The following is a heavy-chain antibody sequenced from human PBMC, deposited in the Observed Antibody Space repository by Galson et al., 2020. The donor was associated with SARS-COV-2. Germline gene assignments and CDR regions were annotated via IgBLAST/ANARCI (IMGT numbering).Heavy chain of an antibody. CDR2: ISYDGSNK. J-gene: IGHJ4*02. Sequence: TGGSLRLSCAASGFSFSSYAMHWVRQAPGKGLEWVAGISYDGSNKYYADSVKGRFAISRDNSKNTLYLQMTSLRVEDTAVYYCANFDGGSYSFDYWGQGTLVTVSS. CDR1: GFSFSSYA. CDR3: ANFDGGSYSFDY. D-gene: IGHD1-26*01. V-gene: IGHV3-30*18.